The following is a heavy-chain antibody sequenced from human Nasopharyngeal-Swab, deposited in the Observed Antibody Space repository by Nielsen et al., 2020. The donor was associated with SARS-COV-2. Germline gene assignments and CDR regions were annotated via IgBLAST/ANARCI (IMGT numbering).Heavy chain of an antibody. J-gene: IGHJ6*02. V-gene: IGHV3-53*01. CDR3: ARDLYRQQWPLYNYYGMDV. Sequence: GGSLRLSCAASGFTVSSNYMSWVRQAPGKGLEWVSVIYSGGSTYYADSVKGRFTISRDNSKNTLYLQINSLRAEDTAVYYCARDLYRQQWPLYNYYGMDVWGQGTTVTVSS. D-gene: IGHD6-19*01. CDR1: GFTVSSNY. CDR2: IYSGGST.